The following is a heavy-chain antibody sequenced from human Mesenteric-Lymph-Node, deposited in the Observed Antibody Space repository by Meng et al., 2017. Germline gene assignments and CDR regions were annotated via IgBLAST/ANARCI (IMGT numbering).Heavy chain of an antibody. Sequence: VQVQESGPGMVKPSETLSLTCVVAGASISSGNWWNWVRQPPGKGLEWIGDIYHSGSTNYNPSLKSRVTISVDKSKNQFSLKLTSVTAADTAVYFCARTNYGDYNWFDPWGQGTLVTVSS. CDR1: GASISSGNW. J-gene: IGHJ5*02. D-gene: IGHD4-17*01. CDR3: ARTNYGDYNWFDP. V-gene: IGHV4-4*02. CDR2: IYHSGST.